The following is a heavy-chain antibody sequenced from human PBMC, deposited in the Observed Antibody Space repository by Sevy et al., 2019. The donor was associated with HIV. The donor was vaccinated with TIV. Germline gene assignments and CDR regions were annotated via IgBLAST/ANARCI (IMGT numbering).Heavy chain of an antibody. V-gene: IGHV1-18*01. D-gene: IGHD6-6*01. CDR1: GYTFTSYG. CDR2: ISAYNGNT. CDR3: ARGVPARNYYYYGMDV. Sequence: ASVKVSCKASGYTFTSYGISWVRQAPGQGLEWMGWISAYNGNTNYAQKLQGRVTMTTDTSTSTAYMELRSRRSDDTAVYYCARGVPARNYYYYGMDVWGQGTTVTVSS. J-gene: IGHJ6*02.